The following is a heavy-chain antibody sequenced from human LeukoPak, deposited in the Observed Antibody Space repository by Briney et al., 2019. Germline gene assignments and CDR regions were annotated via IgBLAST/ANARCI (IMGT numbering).Heavy chain of an antibody. V-gene: IGHV4-59*01. CDR3: ARGSRTMVYYYGMDV. CDR1: GGSISSYY. Sequence: SETLSLTCTVSGGSISSYYWSWIRQPPGKGLEWIGYIYYRGSTNYNPSLKSRVTISVDTSKNQFSLKLSSVTAADTAVYYCARGSRTMVYYYGMDVWGKGTTVTVSS. J-gene: IGHJ6*04. CDR2: IYYRGST. D-gene: IGHD3-10*01.